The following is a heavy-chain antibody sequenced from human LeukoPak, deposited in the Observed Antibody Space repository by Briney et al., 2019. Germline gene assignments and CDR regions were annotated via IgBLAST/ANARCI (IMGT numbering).Heavy chain of an antibody. CDR3: TTGITMVRGVIINDY. J-gene: IGHJ4*02. CDR1: GFTFSSYE. CDR2: IKSKTDGGTT. D-gene: IGHD3-10*01. Sequence: PGGSLRLSCAASGFTFSSYEMNWVRQAPGKGLEWVGRIKSKTDGGTTDYAAPVKGRFTISRDDSKNTLYLQMNSLKTEDTAVYYCTTGITMVRGVIINDYWGQGTLVTVSS. V-gene: IGHV3-15*01.